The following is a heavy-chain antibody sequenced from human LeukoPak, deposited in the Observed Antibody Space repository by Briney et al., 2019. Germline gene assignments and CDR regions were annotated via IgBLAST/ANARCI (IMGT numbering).Heavy chain of an antibody. CDR1: GFIFSTYS. J-gene: IGHJ4*02. D-gene: IGHD3-22*01. V-gene: IGHV3-21*01. CDR2: ITGSYSHI. CDR3: ARGAEYYYDSSGYLPFDY. Sequence: GGSLRLSCAASGFIFSTYSMNWVRQAPGKGLEWVSSITGSYSHIYYADSVKGRFTISRDNAKNSLYLQMNSLRAEDTAVYYCARGAEYYYDSSGYLPFDYWGQGTLATVSS.